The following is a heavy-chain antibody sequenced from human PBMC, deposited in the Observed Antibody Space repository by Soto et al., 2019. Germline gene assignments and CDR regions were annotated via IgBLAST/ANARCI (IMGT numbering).Heavy chain of an antibody. CDR1: GCTFSTYW. D-gene: IGHD2-2*01. CDR3: VRDGHCMTTSCYGNWFDT. V-gene: IGHV3-74*01. Sequence: EVHLVESGGGLVQPGGSLRLSCAASGCTFSTYWMHWIRQVPGKGLEWVSRINSDASHTYYADSVKGRFTIPRDNAKNTLHLEMNSLRAEDTAVYYCVRDGHCMTTSCYGNWFDTWGQGTLVTVSA. CDR2: INSDASHT. J-gene: IGHJ5*02.